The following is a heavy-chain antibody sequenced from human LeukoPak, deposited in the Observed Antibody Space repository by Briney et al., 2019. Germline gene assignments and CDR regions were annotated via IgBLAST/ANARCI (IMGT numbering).Heavy chain of an antibody. Sequence: MSGGSLRLSCAASGFTFSSHSMNWVRQAPGKGLEWVSSISSSSSYIYYADSVKGRFTISRDNAKNSLYLQMNSLRAEDTAVYYCARDRGYYDSGGYYYGNYFDYWGQGTLVTVSS. J-gene: IGHJ4*02. CDR2: ISSSSSYI. CDR3: ARDRGYYDSGGYYYGNYFDY. D-gene: IGHD3-22*01. CDR1: GFTFSSHS. V-gene: IGHV3-21*01.